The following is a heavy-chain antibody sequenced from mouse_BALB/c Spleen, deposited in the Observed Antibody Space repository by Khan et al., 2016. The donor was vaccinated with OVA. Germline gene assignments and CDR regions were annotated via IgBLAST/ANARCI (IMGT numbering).Heavy chain of an antibody. CDR1: GISITTGNYR. J-gene: IGHJ1*01. CDR3: ARDYGSLYWYFDV. D-gene: IGHD1-1*01. CDR2: IYYSGTI. Sequence: VQLKESGPGLVKPSQTVSLTCTVTGISITTGNYRWSWIRQFPGNKLEWIGNIYYSGTITYNPSLTSRTPITRDTSKSQFFLEMNSLTAEDTATYFCARDYGSLYWYFDVWGAGTTVTVSS. V-gene: IGHV3-5*02.